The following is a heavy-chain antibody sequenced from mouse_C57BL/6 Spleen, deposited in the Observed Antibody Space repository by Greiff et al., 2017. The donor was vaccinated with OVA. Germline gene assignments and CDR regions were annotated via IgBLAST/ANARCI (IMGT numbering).Heavy chain of an antibody. Sequence: QVQLQQPGAELVKPGASVKLSCKASGYTFTSYWMQWVKQRPGQGLEWIGELDPSDSYTNYNQKFKGKATLTVDTSSSTAYMQLSSLTSEDSAVYYCANHYYGSSYPYYFDYWGQGTTLTVSS. J-gene: IGHJ2*01. D-gene: IGHD1-1*01. CDR2: LDPSDSYT. CDR3: ANHYYGSSYPYYFDY. V-gene: IGHV1-50*01. CDR1: GYTFTSYW.